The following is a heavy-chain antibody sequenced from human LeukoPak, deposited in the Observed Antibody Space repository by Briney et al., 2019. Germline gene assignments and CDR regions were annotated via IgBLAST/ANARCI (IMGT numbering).Heavy chain of an antibody. D-gene: IGHD5-18*01. CDR3: ARDRDTAMVHDAFDI. J-gene: IGHJ3*02. CDR1: GFTFSSYA. CDR2: ISYDGSNK. Sequence: GGSLRLSCAASGFTFSSYAMHWVRQAPGKGLEWVAVISYDGSNKYYADSVKGRFTISRGNSKNTLFLQMNSLRAEDTAVFYCARDRDTAMVHDAFDIWGQGTMVTVSS. V-gene: IGHV3-30*04.